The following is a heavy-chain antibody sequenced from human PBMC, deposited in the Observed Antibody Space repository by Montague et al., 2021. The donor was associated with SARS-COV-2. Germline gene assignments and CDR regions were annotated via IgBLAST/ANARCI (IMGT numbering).Heavy chain of an antibody. V-gene: IGHV4-31*03. Sequence: TLSLTCTVSGGSISSGGYYWSWIRQHPGKGLEWFGYIYYSGSTYYNPSLKSRVTISVDTSKNQFSLKLSSVTAADTAVYDCARDIGGSTMTTGGFDYWGQGTLVTVSS. CDR3: ARDIGGSTMTTGGFDY. CDR2: IYYSGST. J-gene: IGHJ4*02. D-gene: IGHD4-17*01. CDR1: GGSISSGGYY.